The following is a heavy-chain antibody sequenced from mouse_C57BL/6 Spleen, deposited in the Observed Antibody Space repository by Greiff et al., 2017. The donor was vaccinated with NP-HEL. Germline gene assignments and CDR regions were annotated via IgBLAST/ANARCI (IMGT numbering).Heavy chain of an antibody. CDR3: SRGATTVEAKGWDFDV. V-gene: IGHV1-39*01. CDR1: GYSFTDYN. D-gene: IGHD1-1*01. J-gene: IGHJ1*03. CDR2: INPNYGTT. Sequence: EVQLQQSGPELVKPGASVKISCKASGYSFTDYNMNWVKQSTGKSLEWIGVINPNYGTTSYNQKFKGKATLTVDQSSSTAYMQLNSLTSEDSASDYCSRGATTVEAKGWDFDVWGTGTTVTVSS.